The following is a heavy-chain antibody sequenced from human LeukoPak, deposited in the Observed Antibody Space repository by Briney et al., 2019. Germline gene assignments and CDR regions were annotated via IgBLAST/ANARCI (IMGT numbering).Heavy chain of an antibody. CDR2: IYYSGST. D-gene: IGHD1-14*01. CDR1: GGSISSSSYY. V-gene: IGHV4-39*07. CDR3: ARTPGDPYFDY. Sequence: SETLSLTCTVSGGSISSSSYYWGWIRQPPGKGLEWIGSIYYSGSTYYNPSLKSRVTISVDTSKNQFSLKLSSVTAADTAVYYCARTPGDPYFDYWGQGTLVTVSS. J-gene: IGHJ4*02.